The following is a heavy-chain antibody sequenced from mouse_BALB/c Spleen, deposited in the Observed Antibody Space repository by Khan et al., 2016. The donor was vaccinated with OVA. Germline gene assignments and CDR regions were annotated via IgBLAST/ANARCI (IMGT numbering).Heavy chain of an antibody. V-gene: IGHV3-2*02. CDR1: GYSITSGYA. Sequence: EVELVESGPGLVKPSQSLSLTCTVTGYSITSGYAWNWIRQFPGNKLEWMGYISYSGGTSYNPSLNSRISITRDTSKNQFFLQLNSVTTEDTATYYCARGNYYGYDFDYWGQGTTLTVSS. CDR2: ISYSGGT. CDR3: ARGNYYGYDFDY. D-gene: IGHD1-2*01. J-gene: IGHJ2*01.